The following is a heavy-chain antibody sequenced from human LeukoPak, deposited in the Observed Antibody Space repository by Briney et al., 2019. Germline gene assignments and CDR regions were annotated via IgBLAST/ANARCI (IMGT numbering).Heavy chain of an antibody. CDR1: GYTFIGYY. V-gene: IGHV1-2*04. D-gene: IGHD3-3*01. CDR2: INPNSGGT. J-gene: IGHJ6*02. CDR3: ARGWSGYYKYYYGMDV. Sequence: ASVKVSCTASGYTFIGYYMHWVRQAPGQGLEWMGWINPNSGGTNYAQKFQGWVTMTRDTSISTAYMELSRLRSDDTAVYYCARGWSGYYKYYYGMDVWGQGTTVTVSS.